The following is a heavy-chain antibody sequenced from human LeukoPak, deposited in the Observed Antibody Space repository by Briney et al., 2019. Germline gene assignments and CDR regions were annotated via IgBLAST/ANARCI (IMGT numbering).Heavy chain of an antibody. CDR1: GFTYSDYW. V-gene: IGHV3-7*04. CDR3: AGGALDY. CDR2: INQDGSQQ. J-gene: IGHJ4*02. Sequence: GGSLRLLCAASGFTYSDYWMSWVRQAPGQGLEWVANINQDGSQQHFVDSVKGRFTVSRDNAKSTLYLQVSSLRAEDTAVYYCAGGALDYWGQGILVTVSS.